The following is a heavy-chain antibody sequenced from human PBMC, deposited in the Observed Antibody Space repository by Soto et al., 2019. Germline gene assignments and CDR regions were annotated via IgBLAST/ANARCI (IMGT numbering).Heavy chain of an antibody. V-gene: IGHV3-30*04. CDR1: VCSFSNYA. CDR3: TRDLTLNHYETSGKY. J-gene: IGHJ4*02. D-gene: IGHD3-22*01. Sequence: VGSLRLSCASSVCSFSNYAMHCVRHAPGKGLEWVAVISHDGSNKYHTDSVKGRFTITRDNSKNTLFLEMSSLRAEDTAVYYCTRDLTLNHYETSGKYLGQGTLVIVSS. CDR2: ISHDGSNK.